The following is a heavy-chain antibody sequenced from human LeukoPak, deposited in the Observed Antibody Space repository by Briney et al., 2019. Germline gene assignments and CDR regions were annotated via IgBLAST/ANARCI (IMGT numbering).Heavy chain of an antibody. J-gene: IGHJ6*02. CDR3: ARDYPGGYYYGMDV. CDR2: IYYSGST. V-gene: IGHV4-59*01. CDR1: GGSISSYY. D-gene: IGHD2-15*01. Sequence: KTSETLSLTCTVSGGSISSYYWSWIRQPPGKGLEWIGYIYYSGSTNYNPSLKSRVTISVDTSKNQFSLKLSSVTAADTAVYYCARDYPGGYYYGMDVWGQGTTVTASS.